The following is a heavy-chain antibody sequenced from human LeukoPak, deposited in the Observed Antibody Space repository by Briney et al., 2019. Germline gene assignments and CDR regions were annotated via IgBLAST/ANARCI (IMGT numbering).Heavy chain of an antibody. CDR1: AGSISSSSHY. J-gene: IGHJ5*02. V-gene: IGHV4-39*01. CDR3: AGRSGSYSA. CDR2: IYYRGST. D-gene: IGHD1-26*01. Sequence: SETLSLTCTVSAGSISSSSHYWDWIRQPPGKGLEWIGSIYYRGSTYYNPSLQSRVTTYVDTSKNQFSLRPSSVTAADTAVYYCAGRSGSYSAWGQGALVTVSS.